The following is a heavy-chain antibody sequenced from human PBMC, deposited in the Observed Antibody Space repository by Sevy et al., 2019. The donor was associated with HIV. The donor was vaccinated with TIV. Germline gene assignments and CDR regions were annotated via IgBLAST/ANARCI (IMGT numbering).Heavy chain of an antibody. Sequence: GGSLRLSCAASGFPLSSYGMSWVRQAPGKGLEWVSSITGGGDNTYADSVKGRLAISRDNSKNTLFLQMDSLRDEDTALYFCGKPVTDTELWDCWGQGTLVTVSS. CDR2: ITGGGDNT. CDR1: GFPLSSYG. V-gene: IGHV3-23*01. D-gene: IGHD2-21*02. CDR3: GKPVTDTELWDC. J-gene: IGHJ4*02.